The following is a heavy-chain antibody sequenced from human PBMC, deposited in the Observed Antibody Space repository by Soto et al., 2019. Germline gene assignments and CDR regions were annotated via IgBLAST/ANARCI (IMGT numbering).Heavy chain of an antibody. CDR2: IYCNVNT. V-gene: IGHV4-59*11. D-gene: IGHD4-17*01. CDR3: ARGLPEGYGGNLDS. J-gene: IGHJ4*02. CDR1: GDFIRSHY. Sequence: QVHLQESGPGLVKPSETLSLNCTVSGDFIRSHYWTWIHQAPGKGLEWIGSIYCNVNTNYNPSLNSRVTISVNTSNKQFSLKVTSVTTADTAVYYCARGLPEGYGGNLDSWGQGTLVTVSS.